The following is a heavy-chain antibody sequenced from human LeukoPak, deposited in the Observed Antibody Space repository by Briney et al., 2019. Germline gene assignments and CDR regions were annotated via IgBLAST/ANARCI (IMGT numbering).Heavy chain of an antibody. CDR2: IYYSGST. D-gene: IGHD5/OR15-5a*01. J-gene: IGHJ6*03. Sequence: NSSETLSLTCTVSGGSISSYYWSWIRQPPGKGLEWIGYIYYSGSTNYNPSLKSRVTISVDTSKNQFSLKLSSVTAADTAVYYCARVTRLPRYYYYYMDVWGKGTTVTVSS. CDR3: ARVTRLPRYYYYYMDV. V-gene: IGHV4-59*01. CDR1: GGSISSYY.